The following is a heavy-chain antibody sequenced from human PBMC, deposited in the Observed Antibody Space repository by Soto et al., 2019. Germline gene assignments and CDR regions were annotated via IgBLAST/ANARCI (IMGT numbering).Heavy chain of an antibody. V-gene: IGHV3-64D*08. Sequence: GGSLRLSCSASGFTFSSYAMHWVRQAPGKGLEYVSAISSNGGSTYYADSVKGRFTISRDNSKNTLYLQMSSLRAEDTAGYYCVKSLVRGVIADNWFDPWGQGTLVTVSS. CDR2: ISSNGGST. J-gene: IGHJ5*02. CDR3: VKSLVRGVIADNWFDP. CDR1: GFTFSSYA. D-gene: IGHD3-10*01.